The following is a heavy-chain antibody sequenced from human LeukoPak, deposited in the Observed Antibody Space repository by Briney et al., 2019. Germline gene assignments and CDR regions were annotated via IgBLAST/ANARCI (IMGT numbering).Heavy chain of an antibody. J-gene: IGHJ4*02. CDR1: GFTSSDAW. CDR2: IKSKSDGGTI. V-gene: IGHV3-15*01. CDR3: TTRRQDGW. Sequence: GGSLRLSCVGSGFTSSDAWMSWVRQAPGKGLEWVGRIKSKSDGGTIDYAAPVKGRFTISRDDSRSTLYLQMNSLKTEDTAVYYCTTRRQDGWWGQGTLVTVS. D-gene: IGHD2-15*01.